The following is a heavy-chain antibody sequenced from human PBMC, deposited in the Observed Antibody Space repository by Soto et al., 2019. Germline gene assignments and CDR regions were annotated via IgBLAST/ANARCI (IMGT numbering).Heavy chain of an antibody. CDR3: ARGYSSGLRTDAFDI. D-gene: IGHD6-19*01. CDR1: GFSFSSYS. J-gene: IGHJ3*02. V-gene: IGHV3-21*01. CDR2: ISSSSSYI. Sequence: EVQLVESGGGLVKPGGSLRLSCAASGFSFSSYSMNWVRQAPGKGLEWVSSISSSSSYIYYADSVKGRFTISRDNAKYSLYLQMNSLRAEDTAVYYCARGYSSGLRTDAFDIWGQGTMVTVSS.